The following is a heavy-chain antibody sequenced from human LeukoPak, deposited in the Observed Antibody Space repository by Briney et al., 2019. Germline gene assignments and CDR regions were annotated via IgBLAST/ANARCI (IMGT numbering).Heavy chain of an antibody. Sequence: GGSLRLSCAASGFTFSSYSMNWVRQAPGKGLEWVSYISSSSSTIYYADSVKGRFTISRDNAKNSLYLQMNSLRAEDTAVYYCARVPRGIAPYAFDIWGQGTMVTASS. CDR1: GFTFSSYS. V-gene: IGHV3-48*04. CDR2: ISSSSSTI. D-gene: IGHD6-13*01. J-gene: IGHJ3*02. CDR3: ARVPRGIAPYAFDI.